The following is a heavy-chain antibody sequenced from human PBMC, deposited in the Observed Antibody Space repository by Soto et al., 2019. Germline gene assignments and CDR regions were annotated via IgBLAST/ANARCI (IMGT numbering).Heavy chain of an antibody. D-gene: IGHD6-19*01. CDR2: ISSSSSYI. CDR3: ARDSVIAVDFDY. Sequence: SGGSLRLSCAASGFTFSSYSMNWVRQAPGKGLEWVSSISSSSSYIYYADSVKGRFTISRDNAKNSLYLQMNSLRAEDTAVYYCARDSVIAVDFDYWGQGTLVTVSS. CDR1: GFTFSSYS. J-gene: IGHJ4*02. V-gene: IGHV3-21*01.